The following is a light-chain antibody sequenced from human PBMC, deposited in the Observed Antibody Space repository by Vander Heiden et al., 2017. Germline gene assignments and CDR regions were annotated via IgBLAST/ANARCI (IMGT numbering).Light chain of an antibody. J-gene: IGKJ4*01. CDR1: QSVSSC. Sequence: EIVLTQSPATLSLSPGERATLSGRGSQSVSSCLAWDQQKPGQAPRLMIYDATNRASGIGARFSGSGAGTDFTLTISSREPEDVAVDDCQQRRNGTRGSFGGGTKVEIK. CDR2: DAT. CDR3: QQRRNGTRGS. V-gene: IGKV3-11*01.